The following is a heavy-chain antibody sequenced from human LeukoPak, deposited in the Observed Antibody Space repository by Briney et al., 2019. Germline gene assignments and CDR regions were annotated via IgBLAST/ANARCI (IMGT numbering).Heavy chain of an antibody. CDR3: AHFKGGSFDF. J-gene: IGHJ3*01. Sequence: SETLSLTCTVSGGSISSSNYYWGWIRQPPGKGLEWIGSIYYSGNTYYNPSLKSRVTISVDTSKNQFSLKLTSVTAADTAVYYYAHFKGGSFDFWGQGTMVTVSS. D-gene: IGHD1-26*01. CDR2: IYYSGNT. CDR1: GGSISSSNYY. V-gene: IGHV4-39*01.